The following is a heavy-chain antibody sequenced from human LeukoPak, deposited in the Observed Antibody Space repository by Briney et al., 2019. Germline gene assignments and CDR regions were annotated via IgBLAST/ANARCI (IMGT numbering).Heavy chain of an antibody. CDR2: ISYDGSNK. CDR3: AKYPRIGLHFDY. J-gene: IGHJ4*02. Sequence: GRSLRLSCAASGFTFSSYGMHWVRQAPGKGLEWVAVISYDGSNKYYADSVKGRFTISRDNSKNTLYLQMNSLRAEDTAVYYCAKYPRIGLHFDYWGQGTLVTVSS. CDR1: GFTFSSYG. D-gene: IGHD5-12*01. V-gene: IGHV3-30*18.